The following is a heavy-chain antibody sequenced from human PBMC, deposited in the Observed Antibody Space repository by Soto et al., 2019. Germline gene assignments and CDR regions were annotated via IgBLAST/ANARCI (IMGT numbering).Heavy chain of an antibody. J-gene: IGHJ1*01. CDR1: GGTFSSYA. Sequence: QVQLVQSGAEVKKPGSSVKVSCKASGGTFSSYAISWVRQAPGQGLEWMGGIIPIFGTANYAQKFQGRVTITADESTSTAYMERSSLRSEDTAVYYCAREVAARPRAEYFQYWGQGTLVTVSS. CDR3: AREVAARPRAEYFQY. CDR2: IIPIFGTA. D-gene: IGHD6-6*01. V-gene: IGHV1-69*01.